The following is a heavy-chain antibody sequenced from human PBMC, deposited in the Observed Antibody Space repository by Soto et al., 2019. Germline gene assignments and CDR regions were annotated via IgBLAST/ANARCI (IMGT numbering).Heavy chain of an antibody. CDR3: ARGEVVITSYYYYGMDV. CDR2: IYYSGST. V-gene: IGHV4-59*01. Sequence: SETLSLTCTVSGGSISSYYWSWIRQPPGKGLEWIGYIYYSGSTNYNPSLKSRVTISVDTSKNQFSLKLSSVTAADTAVYYCARGEVVITSYYYYGMDVWGQGTTVTVSS. CDR1: GGSISSYY. J-gene: IGHJ6*02. D-gene: IGHD3-22*01.